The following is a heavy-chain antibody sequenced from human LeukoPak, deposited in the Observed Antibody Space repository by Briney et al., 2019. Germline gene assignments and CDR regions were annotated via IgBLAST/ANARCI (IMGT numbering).Heavy chain of an antibody. CDR3: AREVGSSDWDRGYYYYMDV. CDR1: GGSISSYY. J-gene: IGHJ6*03. V-gene: IGHV4-4*07. Sequence: PSETLSLTCTVSGGSISSYYWSWIRQPAGKGLEWIGRIYTSGSTNYNPSLKSRVTMSVDTSKNQFSLKLSSVTAADTAVYYCAREVGSSDWDRGYYYYMDVWGKGTTVTISS. CDR2: IYTSGST. D-gene: IGHD6-19*01.